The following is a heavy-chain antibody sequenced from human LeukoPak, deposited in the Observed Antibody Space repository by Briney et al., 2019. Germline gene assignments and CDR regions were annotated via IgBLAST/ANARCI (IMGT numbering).Heavy chain of an antibody. CDR3: VRHTRTAAF. Sequence: GGSLRLSCAASGFTFSDDYMTWIRQVPGKGLESIAYIGGSGSDTNYADSVRGRFAISRDNARSSLFLQMNSLTAEDSAVYFCVRHTRTAAFWGQGALVTVSS. J-gene: IGHJ4*02. D-gene: IGHD2-15*01. CDR1: GFTFSDDY. V-gene: IGHV3-11*06. CDR2: IGGSGSDT.